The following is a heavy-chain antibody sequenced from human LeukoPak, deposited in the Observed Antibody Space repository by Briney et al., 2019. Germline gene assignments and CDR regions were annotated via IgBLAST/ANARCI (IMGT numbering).Heavy chain of an antibody. CDR1: GFTFSSHG. J-gene: IGHJ4*02. D-gene: IGHD3-10*01. Sequence: GGALRLSCAASGFTFSSHGMSWVRQAPGKGLNWVSTISGSGDNTYYADSVKGRFTISRDNSKNTLYLQMNSLRAEDTAVYYCARVTYGSGTYGAFDYWGQGTLVTVSS. CDR2: ISGSGDNT. V-gene: IGHV3-23*01. CDR3: ARVTYGSGTYGAFDY.